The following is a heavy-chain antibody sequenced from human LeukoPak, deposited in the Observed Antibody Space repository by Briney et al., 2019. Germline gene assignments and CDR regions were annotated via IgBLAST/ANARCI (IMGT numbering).Heavy chain of an antibody. CDR2: ISGSGHDT. CDR3: AKMWIQLWSSGGDFDY. D-gene: IGHD5-18*01. V-gene: IGHV3-23*01. CDR1: GFNFSNYA. J-gene: IGHJ4*02. Sequence: PGGALRLSCAASGFNFSNYAMSWVRQLPGKGLGWVSAISGSGHDTYYADSVKGRFTISRDNSKSTLSLQMNSLRAEDTAVYYCAKMWIQLWSSGGDFDYWGRGILVSVSS.